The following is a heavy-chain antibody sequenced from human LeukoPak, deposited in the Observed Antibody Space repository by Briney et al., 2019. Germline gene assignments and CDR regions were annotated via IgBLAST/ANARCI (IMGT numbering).Heavy chain of an antibody. CDR2: IYHSGSI. Sequence: SQTLSLTCAVSGGSISSGGYSWSWLRQPPGTGLEWIGYIYHSGSIYYNPSPKSRVTISVDRSKNQFSLKLSSVTAADTAVYYCASSHLYCGGDCYSQLAPWGQGTLVTVSS. V-gene: IGHV4-30-2*01. J-gene: IGHJ5*02. CDR3: ASSHLYCGGDCYSQLAP. CDR1: GGSISSGGYS. D-gene: IGHD2-21*02.